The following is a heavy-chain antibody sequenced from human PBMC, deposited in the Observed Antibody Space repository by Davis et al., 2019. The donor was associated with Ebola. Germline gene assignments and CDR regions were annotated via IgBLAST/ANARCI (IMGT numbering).Heavy chain of an antibody. CDR1: GFTFSNSA. CDR3: AKSGLSFGVVKYHYGMDV. J-gene: IGHJ6*04. V-gene: IGHV3-23*01. D-gene: IGHD3-3*01. Sequence: GGSLRLSCAASGFTFSNSAMSWVRQAPGKGLEWVSTVSGSGGTTYYAGSVKGRFTVSRDNSKKTLYLQMNSLRAEDTAVYYCAKSGLSFGVVKYHYGMDVWGKGTTVTVSS. CDR2: VSGSGGTT.